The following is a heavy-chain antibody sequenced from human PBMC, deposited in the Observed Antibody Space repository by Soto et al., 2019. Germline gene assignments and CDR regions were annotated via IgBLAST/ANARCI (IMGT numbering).Heavy chain of an antibody. CDR2: INHSGTT. D-gene: IGHD3-22*01. CDR3: APDYYDNTGYYFDY. J-gene: IGHJ4*02. CDR1: GGSFSGYY. Sequence: PSETLSLTCAVYGGSFSGYYWSWIRQPPGKGLEWIGEINHSGTTNYNPSLKSRVTISIDTSKNQFSLKLSSVTAADTAVYYCAPDYYDNTGYYFDYWGQGTLVTVSS. V-gene: IGHV4-34*01.